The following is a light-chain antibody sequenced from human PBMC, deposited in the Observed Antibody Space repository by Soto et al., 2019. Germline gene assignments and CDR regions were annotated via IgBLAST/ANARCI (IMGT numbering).Light chain of an antibody. CDR1: QSITTW. V-gene: IGKV1-5*01. CDR2: DVS. CDR3: QHNTWYTAWT. Sequence: DIQMTQSPSTVSAYVGDSVTITCRASQSITTWLAWYQQRPGKAPKLLIYDVSSLQRGVPSRFSGSGSGTEFALTISSLQPGAFATYVCQHNTWYTAWTLGQGTQVQLK. J-gene: IGKJ1*01.